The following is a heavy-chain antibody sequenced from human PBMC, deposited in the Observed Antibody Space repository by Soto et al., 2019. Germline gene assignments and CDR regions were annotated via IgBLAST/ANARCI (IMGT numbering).Heavy chain of an antibody. J-gene: IGHJ5*02. D-gene: IGHD4-17*01. CDR1: GGSFSNCY. CDR2: SNHNGST. CDR3: ARSYDYGDPNWFDP. V-gene: IGHV4-34*01. Sequence: QVQLQQLGAGLLKPSETLSLTCAVYGGSFSNCYWNWIRQAPGKGLEWIGESNHNGSTNYNPSLKSPVTILLDTSKSQFSLKLSSVTAADTAVYYCARSYDYGDPNWFDPWGQGTLVTVSS.